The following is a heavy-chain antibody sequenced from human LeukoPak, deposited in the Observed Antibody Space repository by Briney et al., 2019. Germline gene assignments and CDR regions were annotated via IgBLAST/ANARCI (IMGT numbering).Heavy chain of an antibody. CDR3: AATATVTTPGY. CDR2: IHHSGRT. CDR1: GYSISLGYY. Sequence: SETLTLTCAVSGYSISLGYYWGCLRQPPGKGLEWIGSIHHSGRTYYNPSLKRRVTISVDTSKNQFSLRLYSVTAADTAVYYCAATATVTTPGYWGQGTLVTVSS. V-gene: IGHV4-38-2*01. D-gene: IGHD4-17*01. J-gene: IGHJ4*02.